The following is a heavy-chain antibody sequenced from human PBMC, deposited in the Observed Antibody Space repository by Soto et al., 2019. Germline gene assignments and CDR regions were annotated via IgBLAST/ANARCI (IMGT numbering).Heavy chain of an antibody. V-gene: IGHV3-23*01. D-gene: IGHD3-22*01. CDR2: ISGSGGST. Sequence: GGSLRLSCAASGFTFSSYAMSWVRQAPGKGLEWVSAISGSGGSTYYADSVKGRFTISRDNSKNTLYLQMNSLRAEDTAVYYCAKKGTIVVVITNPYYYYYGMDVWGQGTTVTVSS. CDR3: AKKGTIVVVITNPYYYYYGMDV. CDR1: GFTFSSYA. J-gene: IGHJ6*02.